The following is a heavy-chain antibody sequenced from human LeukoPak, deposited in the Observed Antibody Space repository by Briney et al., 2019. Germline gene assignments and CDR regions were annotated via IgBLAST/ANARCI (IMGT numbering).Heavy chain of an antibody. J-gene: IGHJ4*02. CDR1: GGSISSYY. D-gene: IGHD6-19*01. CDR3: ARDKSRGSGWSDFDY. V-gene: IGHV4-59*01. CDR2: IYYSGST. Sequence: PSETLSLTCTVSGGSISSYYWSWIRQPPGQGLEWIGYIYYSGSTNYNPSLKSRVTISVDTSKNQFSLKLSSVTAADTAVYYCARDKSRGSGWSDFDYWGQGTLDTVSS.